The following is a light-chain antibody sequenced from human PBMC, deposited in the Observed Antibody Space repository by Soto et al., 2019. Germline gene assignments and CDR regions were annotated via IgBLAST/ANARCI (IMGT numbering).Light chain of an antibody. CDR3: QQYNSYSWT. Sequence: AIQLTQSPSSLSASVGDRVTITCRASQGISNFLAWYQQKPGKAPKLLIYDASSLESGVPSRFSGSGSGTEFTLTICSLQPDDFATYYCQQYNSYSWTSGQGTKVDIK. CDR1: QGISNF. V-gene: IGKV1-13*02. J-gene: IGKJ1*01. CDR2: DAS.